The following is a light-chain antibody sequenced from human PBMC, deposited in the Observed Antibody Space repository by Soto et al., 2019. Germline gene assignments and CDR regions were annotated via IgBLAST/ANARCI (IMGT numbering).Light chain of an antibody. V-gene: IGLV2-23*02. Sequence: QSVLGQPASVSGSPGQSIIISCTETSSDVGSYNFVSWYQQHPGKAPKLMIYEVSKRPSGVSNRFSGSKSGNTASLTISGLQPEDEANYYCCSYAGNSGVFGGGTKVTVL. CDR2: EVS. CDR3: CSYAGNSGV. J-gene: IGLJ3*02. CDR1: SSDVGSYNF.